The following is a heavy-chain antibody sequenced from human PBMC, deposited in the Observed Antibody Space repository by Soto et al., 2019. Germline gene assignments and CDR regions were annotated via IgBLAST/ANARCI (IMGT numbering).Heavy chain of an antibody. Sequence: QVQLVQSGAEVKKPGASVKVSCKASGYTFTNYDIHWVRQATGQGLEWMGWMNPDSGNTGQSKQLQGRVTMPRDTSISTAYMELSSLRSEDPAVYYCARGRFRRTWFGPWGKGTLVTVSS. CDR3: ARGRFRRTWFGP. D-gene: IGHD3-16*01. CDR2: MNPDSGNT. CDR1: GYTFTNYD. V-gene: IGHV1-8*01. J-gene: IGHJ5*02.